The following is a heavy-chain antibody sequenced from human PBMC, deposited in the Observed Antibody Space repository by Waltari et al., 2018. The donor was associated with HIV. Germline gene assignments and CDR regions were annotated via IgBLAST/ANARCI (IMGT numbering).Heavy chain of an antibody. CDR3: ARDISHSRTPGIAAAGTSRWFDP. Sequence: QVQLQESGPGLVKPSQTLSLTCTVSGGSISSGGYYWSWIRQHPGKGLEWIGYIYYSGSTYYNPSLKSRVTISVDTSKNQFSLKLSSVTAADTAVYYCARDISHSRTPGIAAAGTSRWFDPWGQGTLVTVSS. CDR1: GGSISSGGYY. D-gene: IGHD6-13*01. CDR2: IYYSGST. V-gene: IGHV4-31*03. J-gene: IGHJ5*02.